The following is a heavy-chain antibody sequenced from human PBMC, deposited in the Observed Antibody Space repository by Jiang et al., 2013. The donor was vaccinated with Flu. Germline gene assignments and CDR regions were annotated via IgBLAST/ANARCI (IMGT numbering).Heavy chain of an antibody. CDR3: ARSDYYDSSAIRAFDI. D-gene: IGHD3-22*01. J-gene: IGHJ3*02. CDR2: INPSGGST. Sequence: SGAEVKKPGASVKVSCKASGYTFTSYYMHWVRQAPGQGLEWMGIINPSGGSTSYAQKFQGRVTMTRDTSTSTVYMELSSLRSEDTAVYYCARSDYYDSSAIRAFDIWGQGTMVTVSS. CDR1: GYTFTSYY. V-gene: IGHV1-46*01.